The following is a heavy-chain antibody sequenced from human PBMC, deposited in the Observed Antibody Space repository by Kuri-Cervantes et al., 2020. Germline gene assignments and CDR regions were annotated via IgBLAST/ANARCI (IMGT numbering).Heavy chain of an antibody. V-gene: IGHV1-18*01. CDR3: AREPWDQALSSNDY. D-gene: IGHD1-26*01. CDR1: GYTFTSYG. J-gene: IGHJ4*02. CDR2: ISAYNGNT. Sequence: ASVKVSCKASGYTFTSYGISWVRQAPGQGLEWMGWISAYNGNTNYAQKLQGRVTMTTDTSTSTAYMELRSLRSDDTAVYYCAREPWDQALSSNDYWGQGTRVTVSS.